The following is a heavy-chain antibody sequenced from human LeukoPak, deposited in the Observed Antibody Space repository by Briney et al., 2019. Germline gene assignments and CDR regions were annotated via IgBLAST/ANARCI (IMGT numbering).Heavy chain of an antibody. CDR3: ARDMSGRYQIDY. Sequence: GGSLRLSCAASGFTFTSYEMNWVRQAPGKGLEWVSYITISGSTIYYADSVKGRFTISRDNAKNTLDLQMNSLRAEDSAVYYCARDMSGRYQIDYWGQGTLATVSS. CDR1: GFTFTSYE. V-gene: IGHV3-48*03. D-gene: IGHD1-26*01. CDR2: ITISGSTI. J-gene: IGHJ4*02.